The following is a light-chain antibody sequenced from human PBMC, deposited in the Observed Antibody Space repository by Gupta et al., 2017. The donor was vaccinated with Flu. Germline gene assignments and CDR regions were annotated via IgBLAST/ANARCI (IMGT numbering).Light chain of an antibody. Sequence: VTLGQPASISCRSSRSLVHNNGNTYLHWFQQRPGQSPRRLIYKGSNRDSGVPDRFSGSGSHTDFTLNISSVEADDVGVYYCMQWTGWPYAFGQWTKLEI. CDR3: MQWTGWPYA. CDR2: KGS. CDR1: RSLVHNNGNTY. J-gene: IGKJ2*01. V-gene: IGKV2-30*02.